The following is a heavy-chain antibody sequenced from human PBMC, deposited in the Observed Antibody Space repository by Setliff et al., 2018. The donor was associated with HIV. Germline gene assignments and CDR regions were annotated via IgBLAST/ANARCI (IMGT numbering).Heavy chain of an antibody. CDR2: IIPILGIA. Sequence: ASVKVSCKASGGTSSSYAISWVRQAPGQGLEWMGGIIPILGIANYAQKFQGRVTITADESTSTAYMELRSLRSDDTAVYYCASATRVTDDAFDIWGQGTMVTVS. CDR1: GGTSSSYA. J-gene: IGHJ3*02. V-gene: IGHV1-69*10. CDR3: ASATRVTDDAFDI. D-gene: IGHD2-21*02.